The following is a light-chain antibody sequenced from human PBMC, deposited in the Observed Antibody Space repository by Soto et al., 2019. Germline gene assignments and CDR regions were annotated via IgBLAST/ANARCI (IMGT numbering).Light chain of an antibody. Sequence: ENVLTQSPGTLSLSPGERATLSCRATQSVTNRYFAWYQQKPGQAPRLLIYGISSRATDIPDRFSGSGSGTEFTLTISGLQSDDFAVYFCQQYNKWPPWTFGHGTKVEIK. CDR2: GIS. V-gene: IGKV3-20*01. J-gene: IGKJ1*01. CDR3: QQYNKWPPWT. CDR1: QSVTNRY.